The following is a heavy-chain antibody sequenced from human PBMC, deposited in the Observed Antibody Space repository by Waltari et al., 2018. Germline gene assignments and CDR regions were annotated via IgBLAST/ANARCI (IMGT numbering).Heavy chain of an antibody. CDR1: GLTFSRYS. V-gene: IGHV3-23*01. J-gene: IGHJ4*02. D-gene: IGHD1-20*01. CDR2: ISVSGGST. CDR3: AKGGIFSPFDY. Sequence: EVQLLESGGGLVQPGVSLRLSCSASGLTFSRYSMTLFRQDPGKGLEWVSAISVSGGSTYYAESVKGRFTISRDNSKNTLYLQMNSLRAEYTAVYYCAKGGIFSPFDYGGQGTLVTVSS.